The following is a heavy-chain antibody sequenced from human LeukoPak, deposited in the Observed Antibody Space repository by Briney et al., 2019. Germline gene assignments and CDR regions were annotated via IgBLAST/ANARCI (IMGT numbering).Heavy chain of an antibody. CDR3: AKVAVAQLGPVNYFDY. V-gene: IGHV3-23*01. CDR2: ISGSGGST. D-gene: IGHD6-19*01. Sequence: AGGSLRLSCAASGFTFSSYAMSWVRQAPGKGLEWVSAISGSGGSTYYADSVKGRFTISRDNSKNTLYLQMNSLRAEDTAVYYCAKVAVAQLGPVNYFDYWGQGTLVTVSS. J-gene: IGHJ4*02. CDR1: GFTFSSYA.